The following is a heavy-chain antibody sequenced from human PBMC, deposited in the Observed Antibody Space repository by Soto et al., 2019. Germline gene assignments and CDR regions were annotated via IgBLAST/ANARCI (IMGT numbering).Heavy chain of an antibody. D-gene: IGHD2-8*02. CDR3: ARDKITGLFDY. J-gene: IGHJ4*02. CDR2: INHSGST. V-gene: IGHV4-34*01. CDR1: GGSFSGYY. Sequence: LSLTCAVYGGSFSGYYWTWIRQPPGTGLEWIGEINHSGSTNYNPSLKSRVTISVDTSKNQFSLKLTSVTAADTAVYYCARDKITGLFDYWGQGNLVTVSS.